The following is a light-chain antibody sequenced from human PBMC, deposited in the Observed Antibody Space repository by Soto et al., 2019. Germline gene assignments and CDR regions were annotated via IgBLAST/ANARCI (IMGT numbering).Light chain of an antibody. J-gene: IGKJ1*01. Sequence: ESVLTQSPGPLSLSPGERATLSCRASQSVSSNLAWYQQKPGQAPRLLIYGASTRATGIPARFSGSGSGTEFTLTISSLQSEDFAVYYCQQYNNWPRTFGQGTKV. V-gene: IGKV3-15*01. CDR2: GAS. CDR3: QQYNNWPRT. CDR1: QSVSSN.